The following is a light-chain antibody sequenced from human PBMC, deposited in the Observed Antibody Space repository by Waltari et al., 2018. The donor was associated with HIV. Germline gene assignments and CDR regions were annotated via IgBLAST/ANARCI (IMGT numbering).Light chain of an antibody. J-gene: IGLJ2*01. CDR3: GTWDSSLSAGV. V-gene: IGLV1-51*01. CDR2: DNN. CDR1: SSNMGHDS. Sequence: QSVFTQPPSVSAAPGQKVTISCSGSSSNMGHDSVSWYQQLPGTAPKLLIYDNNKRPSGIPDRFSGSKSGTSATLGITGLQTGDEADYYCGTWDSSLSAGVFGGGTKLTVL.